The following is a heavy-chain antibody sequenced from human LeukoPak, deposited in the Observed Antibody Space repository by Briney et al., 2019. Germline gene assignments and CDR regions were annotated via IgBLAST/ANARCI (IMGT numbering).Heavy chain of an antibody. CDR2: IYHSGST. V-gene: IGHV4-30-2*01. J-gene: IGHJ3*02. CDR3: ARYCSSTSCFDDAFDI. CDR1: GGSISSGGSS. D-gene: IGHD2-2*01. Sequence: SETLSLTCAVSGGSISSGGSSWSWIRQPPGKGLEWIGYIYHSGSTYYNPSLKSRVTISVDRSKNQFSLKLSSVTAADTAVYYCARYCSSTSCFDDAFDIWGQGTMVTVSS.